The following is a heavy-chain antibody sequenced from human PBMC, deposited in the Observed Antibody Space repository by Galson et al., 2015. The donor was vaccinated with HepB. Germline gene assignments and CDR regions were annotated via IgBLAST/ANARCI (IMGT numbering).Heavy chain of an antibody. CDR1: GFTFNSYA. V-gene: IGHV3-23*01. CDR3: GKDPVRASYRPYGMDV. Sequence: SLRLSCAASGFTFNSYAKSWVRQAPGKGLEWVSSISGRGDNTYYADSVKGRFTISRDNSKKMVFLQMNNLRAEDTALYYCGKDPVRASYRPYGMDVWGQGTTVTVSS. D-gene: IGHD5-18*01. CDR2: ISGRGDNT. J-gene: IGHJ6*02.